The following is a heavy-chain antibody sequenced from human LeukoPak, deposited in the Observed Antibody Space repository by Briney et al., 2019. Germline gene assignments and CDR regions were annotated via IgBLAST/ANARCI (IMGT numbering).Heavy chain of an antibody. J-gene: IGHJ4*02. D-gene: IGHD1-1*01. V-gene: IGHV4-34*01. CDR1: GGSFSGYY. CDR3: ARPWKY. CDR2: INHSGST. Sequence: SETLSLTCAVYGGSFSGYYWSWIRQPPGKGLEWIGEINHSGSTNYNPSLKSRVTISVDTSKNQFSLKLSSVTAAVTAVYYCARPWKYWGQGTLVTVSS.